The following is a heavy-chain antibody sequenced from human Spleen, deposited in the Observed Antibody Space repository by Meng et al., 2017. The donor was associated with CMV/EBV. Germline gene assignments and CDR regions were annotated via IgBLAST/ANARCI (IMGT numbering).Heavy chain of an antibody. V-gene: IGHV3-66*02. CDR3: ARLMDV. CDR2: IYTSGSI. J-gene: IGHJ6*02. Sequence: GGSLRLSCAVSGFTVRSNFMTWVRQAPGKGLEWVSVIYTSGSIYYADSVKGRFTISRDNSKNTAYLQMNSLRAEDTAVYYCARLMDVWGQGTTVTVSS. CDR1: GFTVRSNF.